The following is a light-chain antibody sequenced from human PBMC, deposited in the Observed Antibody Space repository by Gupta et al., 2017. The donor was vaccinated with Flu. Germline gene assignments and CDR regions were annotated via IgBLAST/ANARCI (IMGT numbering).Light chain of an antibody. Sequence: SAPTPPPPASGPPGRSVTISCTGTSSAVGGYNYVASYQQHPGKAPNFMITEVSKRPSGVPDRFSGSKSGNTASLTISALQAEEEADYYCTAYAGSDNLVFGGGTKLTVL. CDR1: SSAVGGYNY. CDR3: TAYAGSDNLV. J-gene: IGLJ2*01. V-gene: IGLV2-8*01. CDR2: EVS.